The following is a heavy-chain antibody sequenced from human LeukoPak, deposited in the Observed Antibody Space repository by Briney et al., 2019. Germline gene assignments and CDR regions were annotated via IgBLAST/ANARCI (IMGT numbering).Heavy chain of an antibody. CDR2: IYSGGST. Sequence: GGSLRLSCAASGFTFSSVYMSWVRQAPGKGLEWVSIIYSGGSTFYTDSVKGRFTISRDNSKNTLYLQMNSLRGEDTTVYYCAARYNWNDGFDYWGQGTLVSVSS. V-gene: IGHV3-66*01. CDR3: AARYNWNDGFDY. J-gene: IGHJ4*02. CDR1: GFTFSSVY. D-gene: IGHD1-20*01.